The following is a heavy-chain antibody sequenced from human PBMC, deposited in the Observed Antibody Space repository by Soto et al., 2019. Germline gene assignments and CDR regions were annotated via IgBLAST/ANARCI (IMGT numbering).Heavy chain of an antibody. Sequence: SETLSLTCGVSGDTISSGSYYWSWIRQLPGKGLEWIGYIYYSGSTYYNPSLKSRVTISVDTSKNQFSLKLNSVTAADTAVYYCATRTDYYYGSGSLGGMDVWGQGTTVTVSS. CDR1: GDTISSGSYY. V-gene: IGHV4-31*11. D-gene: IGHD3-10*01. J-gene: IGHJ6*02. CDR3: ATRTDYYYGSGSLGGMDV. CDR2: IYYSGST.